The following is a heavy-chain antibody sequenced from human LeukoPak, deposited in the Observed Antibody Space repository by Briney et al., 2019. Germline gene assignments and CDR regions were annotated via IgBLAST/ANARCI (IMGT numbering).Heavy chain of an antibody. Sequence: GGSLRLSCSASGFTFNIYTMHWVRQAPGKGLEDVSGINNSGRDTWYADSVKGRFTISRDNSKNTLYLQMSSLRTEGTAVYYCVKVIVGATFDYWGRGTQVTVSS. D-gene: IGHD1-26*01. CDR1: GFTFNIYT. J-gene: IGHJ4*02. CDR2: INNSGRDT. V-gene: IGHV3-64D*06. CDR3: VKVIVGATFDY.